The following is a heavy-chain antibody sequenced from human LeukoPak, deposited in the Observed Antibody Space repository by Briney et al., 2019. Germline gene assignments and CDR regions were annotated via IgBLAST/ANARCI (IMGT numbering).Heavy chain of an antibody. CDR1: GGSFSGYY. CDR3: ARNTRTSPFYYYYYGMDV. Sequence: SETLSLTCAVYGGSFSGYYWSWIRQPPGKGLEWIGEINHSGSTNYNPSLKSRVTISVDTSKNQFSLKLSSVTAADTAVYYCARNTRTSPFYYYYYGMDVWGQGTTVTVSS. CDR2: INHSGST. J-gene: IGHJ6*02. V-gene: IGHV4-34*01. D-gene: IGHD1/OR15-1a*01.